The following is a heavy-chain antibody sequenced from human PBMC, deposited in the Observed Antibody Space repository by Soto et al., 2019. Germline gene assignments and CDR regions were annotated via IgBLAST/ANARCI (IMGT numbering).Heavy chain of an antibody. CDR1: GFTFSDYY. CDR2: ISSSSSYT. J-gene: IGHJ4*02. Sequence: PGGSLRLSCAASGFTFSDYYMSWIRQAPGKGLERVSYISSSSSYTNYADSVKGRFTISRDNAKNSLYLQMNSLRAEDTAVYYCASIEGDFWSGYYPGYWGQGTLVTVSS. CDR3: ASIEGDFWSGYYPGY. V-gene: IGHV3-11*06. D-gene: IGHD3-3*01.